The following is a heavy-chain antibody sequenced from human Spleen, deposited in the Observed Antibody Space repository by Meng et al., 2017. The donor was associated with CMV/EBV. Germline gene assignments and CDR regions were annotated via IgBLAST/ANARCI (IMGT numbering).Heavy chain of an antibody. CDR2: IIPMLGVA. V-gene: IGHV1-69*10. CDR3: ARDEELRFLEHDY. D-gene: IGHD3-3*01. Sequence: SVKVSCKASGGTFSSYGISWVRQAPGQGLEWMGGIIPMLGVANYAQKFQGRVTITADKSARIVYMELSSLRSDDTAVYYCARDEELRFLEHDYWGQGTLVTVSS. J-gene: IGHJ4*02. CDR1: GGTFSSYG.